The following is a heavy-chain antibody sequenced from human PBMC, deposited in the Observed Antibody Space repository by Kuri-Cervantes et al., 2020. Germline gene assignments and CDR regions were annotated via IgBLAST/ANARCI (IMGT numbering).Heavy chain of an antibody. V-gene: IGHV1-8*01. CDR1: GYTFTSYD. CDR3: ACYGDYGPAVGFDP. Sequence: ASVKVSCKASGYTFTSYDINWVRQATGQGLEWVGWMNPNSGNTGYAQKFQGRVTMTRNTSISTAYTELSSLRSEDTAVYYCACYGDYGPAVGFDPWGQGTLVTVSS. CDR2: MNPNSGNT. J-gene: IGHJ5*02. D-gene: IGHD4-17*01.